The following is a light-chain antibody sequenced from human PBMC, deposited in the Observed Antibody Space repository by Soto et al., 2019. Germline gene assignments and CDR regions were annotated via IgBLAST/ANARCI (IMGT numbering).Light chain of an antibody. V-gene: IGKV3-20*01. CDR1: QSVSSSY. J-gene: IGKJ1*01. Sequence: EIVLTQSPGTLSLSPGETAPLSCRASQSVSSSYLAWYQQKPGQAPRLLIYGASSRATGIPARFSASGSGTDFTLTISRLEPEDVAVYYCQHSSRTLPWTFGQGTKVDIK. CDR2: GAS. CDR3: QHSSRTLPWT.